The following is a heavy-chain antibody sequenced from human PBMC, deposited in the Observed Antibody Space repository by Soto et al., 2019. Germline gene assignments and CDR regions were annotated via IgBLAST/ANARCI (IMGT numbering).Heavy chain of an antibody. Sequence: EVQLVESGGGLVWPGGSLTLSCAASGFAFSSYEMNWVRQAPGKGLEWGSYIDATSNIIHYADSVEGRFTISRDNSKNSLFLQMNSLGAEDTAVYYCARDRWHRDWHPGAFDIWGRGTMVTVSS. D-gene: IGHD3-9*01. J-gene: IGHJ3*02. V-gene: IGHV3-48*03. CDR1: GFAFSSYE. CDR2: IDATSNII. CDR3: ARDRWHRDWHPGAFDI.